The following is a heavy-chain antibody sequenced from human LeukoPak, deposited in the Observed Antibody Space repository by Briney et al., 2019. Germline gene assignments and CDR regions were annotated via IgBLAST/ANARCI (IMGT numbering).Heavy chain of an antibody. CDR1: GFTFSSYS. Sequence: GGSLRLSCAASGFTFSSYSMNWVRQAPGKGLEWVSSISSSSSYIYYADSVKGRFTISRDNAKNSLYLQMNSLRAEDTAVYYCAREEYCSSTSCPLDYWRQGTLVTVSS. J-gene: IGHJ4*02. CDR2: ISSSSSYI. CDR3: AREEYCSSTSCPLDY. V-gene: IGHV3-21*01. D-gene: IGHD2-2*01.